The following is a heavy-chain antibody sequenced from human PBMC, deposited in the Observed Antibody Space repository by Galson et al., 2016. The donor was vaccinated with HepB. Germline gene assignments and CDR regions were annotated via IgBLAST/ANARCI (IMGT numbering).Heavy chain of an antibody. Sequence: SLRLSCAVSGFTFSSDWMDWFRQAPGRGLEWVAATTEAGSFAYYADSVRGRFTLSRDTSKNTVYLQMNYLRADDTARYYCERDYPTMTDRYPYHVDVWGKGTAVTVSS. CDR2: TTEAGSFA. CDR1: GFTFSSDW. V-gene: IGHV3-23*01. D-gene: IGHD4-17*01. J-gene: IGHJ6*04. CDR3: ERDYPTMTDRYPYHVDV.